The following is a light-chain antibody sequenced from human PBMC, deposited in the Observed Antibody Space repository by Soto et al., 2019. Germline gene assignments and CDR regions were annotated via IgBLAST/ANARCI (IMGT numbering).Light chain of an antibody. CDR3: SSYAGTNNVL. V-gene: IGLV2-8*01. Sequence: QSVLTQPPSASGSPGQSVTISCTGTSSDVGGYNYVSWYQQHPGNAPKLMIYEVNKRPSGVPDRFSGSKSGNTASLTVSGLQAEDEADYYCSSYAGTNNVLFGGGTKVTVL. J-gene: IGLJ2*01. CDR1: SSDVGGYNY. CDR2: EVN.